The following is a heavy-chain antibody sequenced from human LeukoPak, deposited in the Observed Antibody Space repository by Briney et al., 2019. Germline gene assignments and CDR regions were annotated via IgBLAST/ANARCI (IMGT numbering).Heavy chain of an antibody. CDR3: ASTRYYLDSTAYYPDY. CDR1: GFTFSSYW. D-gene: IGHD2/OR15-2a*01. V-gene: IGHV3-7*01. CDR2: IKQDGSEK. Sequence: GGSLRLSCAASGFTFSSYWMSWVRQAPGKGLEWVANIKQDGSEKYYVDSVKGRFTISRDNAKNSLYLQMNSLRGEDTAVYYCASTRYYLDSTAYYPDYWGQGTLVTVSS. J-gene: IGHJ4*02.